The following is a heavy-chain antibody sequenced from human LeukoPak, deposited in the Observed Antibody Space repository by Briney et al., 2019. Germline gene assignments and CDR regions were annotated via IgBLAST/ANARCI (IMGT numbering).Heavy chain of an antibody. CDR2: IIPIFGIA. V-gene: IGHV1-69*13. Sequence: GASAKVSCKASGGTFSSYAISWVRQAPGQGLEWMGGIIPIFGIANYAQKFQGRVTITADESTSTAYMELSSLRSEDTAVYYCARSTGYSYGPTTNFDYWGQGTLVTVSS. CDR1: GGTFSSYA. D-gene: IGHD5-18*01. J-gene: IGHJ4*02. CDR3: ARSTGYSYGPTTNFDY.